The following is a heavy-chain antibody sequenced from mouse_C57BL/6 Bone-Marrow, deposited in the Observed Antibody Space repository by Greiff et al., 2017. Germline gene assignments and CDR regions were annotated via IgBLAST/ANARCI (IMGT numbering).Heavy chain of an antibody. J-gene: IGHJ4*01. CDR3: ARRGGGLAMDY. CDR2: IYWDDDK. Sequence: VKLVESGPGLLQSSQTLSLTCSFSGFSLSTSGMGVSWLRQPSGKGLEWLAHIYWDDDKRYNPSLKRRLTISTDTSRNQVFLKITSVDTADTATYDCARRGGGLAMDYWGQGTSVTVSS. V-gene: IGHV8-12*01. CDR1: GFSLSTSGMG.